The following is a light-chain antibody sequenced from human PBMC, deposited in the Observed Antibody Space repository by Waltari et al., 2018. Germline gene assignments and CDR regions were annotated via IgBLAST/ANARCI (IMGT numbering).Light chain of an antibody. Sequence: DIVMTQSPLSLPVTPGEPPSIPCRSSQSLLHTNGYNYLDWYLQKPGQSPQLLIYLGSNRASGVPARFSGSGSGTDFTLKISRVEAEDVGVYYCMQALHTPRFTFGPGTKVDIK. CDR1: QSLLHTNGYNY. CDR3: MQALHTPRFT. J-gene: IGKJ3*01. V-gene: IGKV2-28*01. CDR2: LGS.